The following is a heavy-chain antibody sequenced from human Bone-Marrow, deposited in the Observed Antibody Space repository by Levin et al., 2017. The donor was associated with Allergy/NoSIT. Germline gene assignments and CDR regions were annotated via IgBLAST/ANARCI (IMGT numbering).Heavy chain of an antibody. J-gene: IGHJ4*02. CDR1: GFTFSNYW. Sequence: GESLKISYAASGFTFSNYWMHWVRQAPGKGLVWVSHINSDGSNTNYADSVKGRFTISRDNAKNTLYLQMNSLRDEDTAVYYCARGGCSSTSCLDNWGQGTLVTVSP. D-gene: IGHD2-2*01. CDR2: INSDGSNT. CDR3: ARGGCSSTSCLDN. V-gene: IGHV3-74*01.